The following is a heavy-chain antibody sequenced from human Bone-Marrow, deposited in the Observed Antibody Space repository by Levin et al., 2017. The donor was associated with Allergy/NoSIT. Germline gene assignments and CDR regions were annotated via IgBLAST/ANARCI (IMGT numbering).Heavy chain of an antibody. CDR1: GFTFSDYG. Sequence: GGSLRLSCAVSGFTFSDYGMHWVRQAPGKGLEWVASITKDGSKKYYLDSVKGRSTLSRDSSKNTVSLQMNSLTADDTAVYFCARDHPEDIVHPWGQGPLVIVSS. D-gene: IGHD6-6*01. V-gene: IGHV3-30*03. CDR3: ARDHPEDIVHP. CDR2: ITKDGSKK. J-gene: IGHJ5*02.